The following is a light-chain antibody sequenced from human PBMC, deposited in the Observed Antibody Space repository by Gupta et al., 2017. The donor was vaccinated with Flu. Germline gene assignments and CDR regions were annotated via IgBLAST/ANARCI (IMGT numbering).Light chain of an antibody. Sequence: SLGERATINCKSSQSRLYGSDSKNYLAWYQQKAGQPPKLLIYWASTRESGVPDRFSGGGSGTDFALTISDLQAEDVAVYYCQQYDYTWITFGQGTQLEIK. J-gene: IGKJ5*01. CDR3: QQYDYTWIT. CDR2: WAS. CDR1: QSRLYGSDSKNY. V-gene: IGKV4-1*01.